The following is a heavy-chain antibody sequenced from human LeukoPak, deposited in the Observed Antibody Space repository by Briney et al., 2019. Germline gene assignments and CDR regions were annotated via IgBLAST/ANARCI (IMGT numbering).Heavy chain of an antibody. CDR2: IYYSGST. D-gene: IGHD3-22*01. CDR1: GGSISTSNYY. CDR3: ARPPDYYDSSGASAT. Sequence: SETLSLTCTVSGGSISTSNYYWGWIRQPPGKGLEWIGYIYYSGSTNYNPSLKSRLTISVDTSKNQFSLKLNSVTATDTAVYYCARPPDYYDSSGASATWGQGTLVTVSS. J-gene: IGHJ5*02. V-gene: IGHV4-61*05.